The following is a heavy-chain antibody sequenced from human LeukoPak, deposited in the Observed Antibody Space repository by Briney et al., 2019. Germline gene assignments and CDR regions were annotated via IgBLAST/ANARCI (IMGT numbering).Heavy chain of an antibody. D-gene: IGHD3-16*02. V-gene: IGHV3-30-3*01. Sequence: GGSLRLSCAASGFTFSNYAMHWVRQAPGKGLEWVAVISYDGSNKYYADSVKGRFTISRDNSKNTLFLQMNSLRAEDTAVYYCARDHYDYVWGSYRRYYFDYWGQGTLVTVSS. CDR2: ISYDGSNK. J-gene: IGHJ4*02. CDR1: GFTFSNYA. CDR3: ARDHYDYVWGSYRRYYFDY.